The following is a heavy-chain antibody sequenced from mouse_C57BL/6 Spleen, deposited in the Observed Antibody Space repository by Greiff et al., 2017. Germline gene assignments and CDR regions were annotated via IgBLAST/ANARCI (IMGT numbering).Heavy chain of an antibody. CDR3: TRVSKGDYFDY. J-gene: IGHJ2*01. CDR1: GFTFSSYA. CDR2: ISSGGDYI. D-gene: IGHD1-3*01. Sequence: EVQGVESGEGLVKPGGSLKLSCAASGFTFSSYAMSWVRQTPEKRLEWVAYISSGGDYIYYADTVKGRFTISRDNARNTLYLQMSSLKSEDTAMYYCTRVSKGDYFDYWGQGTTLTVSS. V-gene: IGHV5-9-1*02.